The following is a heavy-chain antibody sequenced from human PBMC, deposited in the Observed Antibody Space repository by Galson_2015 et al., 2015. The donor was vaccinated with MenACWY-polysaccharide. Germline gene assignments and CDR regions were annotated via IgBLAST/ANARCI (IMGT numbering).Heavy chain of an antibody. D-gene: IGHD6-13*01. V-gene: IGHV3-33*01. Sequence: SLRLSCAASGSRFSNSGMHWVRQAPGKGLEWVAVIQNDGSEILYADSVTGRFTISRDNSKNTVFLEMNSLGAEDTAVYYCAREGSRIVFHAFDTWGQGTMVTVSS. J-gene: IGHJ3*02. CDR3: AREGSRIVFHAFDT. CDR1: GSRFSNSG. CDR2: IQNDGSEI.